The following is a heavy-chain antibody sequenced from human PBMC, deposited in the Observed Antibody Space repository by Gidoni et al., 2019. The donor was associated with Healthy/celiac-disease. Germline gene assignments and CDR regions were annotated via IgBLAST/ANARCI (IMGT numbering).Heavy chain of an antibody. CDR3: AKVFGWAHFDY. CDR1: GFTFSTYG. CDR2: ISYDGSNK. J-gene: IGHJ4*02. D-gene: IGHD6-19*01. V-gene: IGHV3-30*18. Sequence: QVQLVESGGGVVQPGRSLRLSCAASGFTFSTYGMHWVRQAPGKGLEWVAVISYDGSNKNDADSVKGRFTISRDISKNTLYLQMNSLRAEDTAVYYCAKVFGWAHFDYWGQGTLVTVSS.